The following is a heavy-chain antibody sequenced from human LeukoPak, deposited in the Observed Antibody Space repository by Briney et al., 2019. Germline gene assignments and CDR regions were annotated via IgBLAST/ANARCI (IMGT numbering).Heavy chain of an antibody. V-gene: IGHV4-59*08. CDR3: ARKGRGSGWSRNWFDP. Sequence: KPSETLSLTCTVSGGSISSYYWSWIRQPPGKGLEWIGYIYYSGSTNYNPSLKSRVTISVDTSKTQFSLTLCSVTAADTAVDYWARKGRGSGWSRNWFDPWGQGTLVTVPS. D-gene: IGHD6-19*01. CDR2: IYYSGST. CDR1: GGSISSYY. J-gene: IGHJ5*02.